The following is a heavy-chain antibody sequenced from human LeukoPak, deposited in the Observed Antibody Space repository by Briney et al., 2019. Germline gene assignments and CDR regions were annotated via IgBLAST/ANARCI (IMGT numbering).Heavy chain of an antibody. CDR1: GFTFSSYG. Sequence: PGGSLRLSCAASGFTFSSYGMHWVRQAPGKGLEWVAFIRYDGSNKYYADSVKGRFTISRDNSKNTLYLQMNSLRAEDMALYYCAKDMDSSSSGDGPFDYWGQGTLVTVSS. J-gene: IGHJ4*02. V-gene: IGHV3-30*02. CDR3: AKDMDSSSSGDGPFDY. CDR2: IRYDGSNK. D-gene: IGHD6-6*01.